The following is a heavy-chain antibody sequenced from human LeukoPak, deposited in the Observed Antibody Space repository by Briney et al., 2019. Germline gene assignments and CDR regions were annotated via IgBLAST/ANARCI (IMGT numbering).Heavy chain of an antibody. CDR3: ARDHYDSSGYPILGYYYYYGMDV. D-gene: IGHD3-22*01. Sequence: ASVNVSCKASGGTFSSYAISWVRQAPGQGLEWMGWISAYNGNTNYAQKLQGRVTMTTDTSTSTAYMELRSLRSDDTAVYYCARDHYDSSGYPILGYYYYYGMDVWGQGTTVTVSS. CDR1: GGTFSSYA. J-gene: IGHJ6*02. CDR2: ISAYNGNT. V-gene: IGHV1-18*01.